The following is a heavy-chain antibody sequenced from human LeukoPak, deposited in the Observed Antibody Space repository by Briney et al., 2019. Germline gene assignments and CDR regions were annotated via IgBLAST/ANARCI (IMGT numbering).Heavy chain of an antibody. V-gene: IGHV3-7*01. J-gene: IGHJ6*02. CDR2: IKQDGSDK. Sequence: GGSLRLSCAASGFTFSDYWMSWVRQAPGKGPEWVANIKQDGSDKYYVDSVKGRFTISRDNAKNALYLQMNSLRAEDTAVYYRARGEFAWIQGSYGMNVWGQGTTVTVSS. D-gene: IGHD5-18*01. CDR3: ARGEFAWIQGSYGMNV. CDR1: GFTFSDYW.